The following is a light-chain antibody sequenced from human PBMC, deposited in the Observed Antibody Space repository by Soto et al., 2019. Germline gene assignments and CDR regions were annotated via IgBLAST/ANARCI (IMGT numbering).Light chain of an antibody. V-gene: IGLV2-14*03. J-gene: IGLJ1*01. CDR3: CSYADGSIYF. CDR1: SRDVGAYDY. CDR2: YVD. Sequence: ARTQPASVSGSPGQSITISCTGTSRDVGAYDYVSWYLQYPDKAPQLLIYYVDHRPSGVSSRFSGSKSGNTASLTISGLQAEDEGDYYCCSYADGSIYFFGTGTKVTVL.